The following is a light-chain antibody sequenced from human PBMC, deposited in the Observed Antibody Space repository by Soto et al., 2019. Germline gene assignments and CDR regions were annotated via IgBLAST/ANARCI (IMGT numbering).Light chain of an antibody. V-gene: IGLV2-14*03. Sequence: QSVLTQPASVSGSPGQSITISCTGTSNDFRAYNFVSWHQQHPGKAPKLMIYNVYDRPSGISYRFSGSKAGNTASLTISGLQGEDEADYYCSSYTNINTRACVFGTGTKVTVL. CDR2: NVY. CDR3: SSYTNINTRACV. CDR1: SNDFRAYNF. J-gene: IGLJ1*01.